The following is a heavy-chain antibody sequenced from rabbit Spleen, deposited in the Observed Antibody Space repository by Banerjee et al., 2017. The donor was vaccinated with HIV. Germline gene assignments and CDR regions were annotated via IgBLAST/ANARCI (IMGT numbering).Heavy chain of an antibody. Sequence: EESGGDLVKPEGSLTLTCTASGFSFSNNYWICWVRQAPGKGLEWIACIYVGRSVTTYHASWAKGRFTISKTSSTTVTLQMTSLTAADTATYFCARGDASYGYVDLWGPGTLVTVS. CDR1: GFSFSNNYW. CDR2: IYVGRSVTT. V-gene: IGHV1S45*01. D-gene: IGHD6-1*01. CDR3: ARGDASYGYVDL. J-gene: IGHJ4*01.